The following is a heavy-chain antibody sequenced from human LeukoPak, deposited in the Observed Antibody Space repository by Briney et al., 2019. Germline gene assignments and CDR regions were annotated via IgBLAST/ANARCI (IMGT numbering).Heavy chain of an antibody. CDR1: AFTFRTYG. V-gene: IGHV3-30*02. CDR3: AKAELQGSPLYYFDD. CDR2: TWYDGTNK. J-gene: IGHJ4*02. D-gene: IGHD1-26*01. Sequence: GGSLRLSCAASAFTFRTYGMHWVRQAPGKGLEWVASTWYDGTNKYYADSVKGRFTISRDNSRNTLYLGMNSLRADDTAVYYCAKAELQGSPLYYFDDWGQGTLVGVCS.